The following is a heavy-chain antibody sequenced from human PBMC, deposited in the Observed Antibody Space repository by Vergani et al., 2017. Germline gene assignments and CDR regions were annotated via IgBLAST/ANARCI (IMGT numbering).Heavy chain of an antibody. V-gene: IGHV4-31*03. Sequence: QVQLQESGPGLVKPSQTLSLTCTVSGGSISSGGYYWSWIRQHPGKGLEWIGYIYYSGSTYYNPSLKSRVTISVDTSKNQFSLKLSSVTAADTAVYYCARNRAIFGVVINNWFDPWGQGTLVTVSS. CDR3: ARNRAIFGVVINNWFDP. CDR2: IYYSGST. CDR1: GGSISSGGYY. D-gene: IGHD3-3*01. J-gene: IGHJ5*02.